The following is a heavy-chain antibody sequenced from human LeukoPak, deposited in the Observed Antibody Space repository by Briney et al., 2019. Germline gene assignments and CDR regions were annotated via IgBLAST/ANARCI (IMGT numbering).Heavy chain of an antibody. CDR3: ARGRVSSSTWYSTYYYFFYMDL. Sequence: SETLSLTCTVSDDSITMYYWTWIRQPPGKGLEWIGYVDHTVSTKFNPSLNGRVSISRDTSNNFFSLRLRSVTAADTAVYFCARGRVSSSTWYSTYYYFFYMDLWGKGTTVTVSS. J-gene: IGHJ6*03. D-gene: IGHD4-11*01. CDR1: DDSITMYY. V-gene: IGHV4-59*01. CDR2: VDHTVST.